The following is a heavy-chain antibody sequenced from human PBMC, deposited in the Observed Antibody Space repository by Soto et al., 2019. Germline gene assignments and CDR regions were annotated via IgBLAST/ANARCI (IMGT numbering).Heavy chain of an antibody. Sequence: QVQLVQSGAEVKKPGSSVKVSCKASGGTFSSYAISWVRQAPGQGLEWMGGIIPIFGTANYAQKFQGRVTITAEESTSTAYMELSRLRSEDTAVYYCGRGRGVVAATFYCYYGMDVWGQGTKVTVSS. CDR3: GRGRGVVAATFYCYYGMDV. D-gene: IGHD2-15*01. J-gene: IGHJ6*02. CDR2: IIPIFGTA. V-gene: IGHV1-69*12. CDR1: GGTFSSYA.